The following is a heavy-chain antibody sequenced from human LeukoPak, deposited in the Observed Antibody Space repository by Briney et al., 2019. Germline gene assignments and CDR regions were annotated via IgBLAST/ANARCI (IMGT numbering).Heavy chain of an antibody. CDR1: GFTFSDYY. CDR3: ARADSSQNYYYYYMDV. D-gene: IGHD6-13*01. Sequence: GGSLRLSCAASGFTFSDYYMSWIRQAPGKGLEWVSYVSSSGSTIYYADSVKGRFTISRDNAKNSPYLQMNSLRAEDTAVYYCARADSSQNYYYYYMDVWGKGTTVTVSS. J-gene: IGHJ6*03. CDR2: VSSSGSTI. V-gene: IGHV3-11*01.